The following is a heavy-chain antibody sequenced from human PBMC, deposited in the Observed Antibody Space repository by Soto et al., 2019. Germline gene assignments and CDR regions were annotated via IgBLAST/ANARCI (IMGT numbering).Heavy chain of an antibody. CDR1: GDSMRSFY. D-gene: IGHD4-17*01. V-gene: IGHV4-59*01. Sequence: PSETLSLTCTVYGDSMRSFYWSWIRQPPGKGLEWIGNIYHSGSTNYNPSRKSRVTMSVDMSRNQVSLKLSSVTAADTAVYYCTRVGGYYGDYPNFDYWGQGALVTVSS. CDR2: IYHSGST. CDR3: TRVGGYYGDYPNFDY. J-gene: IGHJ4*02.